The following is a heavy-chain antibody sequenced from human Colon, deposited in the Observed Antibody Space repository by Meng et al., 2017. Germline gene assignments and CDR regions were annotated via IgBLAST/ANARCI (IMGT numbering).Heavy chain of an antibody. CDR2: IYYSGST. CDR3: ATEATLYYFDY. CDR1: GASVSSGPYY. V-gene: IGHV4-31*03. J-gene: IGHJ4*02. Sequence: QVLLQESGPGLVQPSQTLSLTCSVSGASVSSGPYYWSWIRQHPGKGLEWIGYIYYSGSTYYNPSLKSRVIISVDSSKNQFSLNLTSVTAADTAVYYCATEATLYYFDYWGQGALVTGSS. D-gene: IGHD3-16*01.